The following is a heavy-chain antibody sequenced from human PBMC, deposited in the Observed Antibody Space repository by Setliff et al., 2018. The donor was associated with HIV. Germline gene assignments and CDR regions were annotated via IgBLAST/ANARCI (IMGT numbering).Heavy chain of an antibody. Sequence: SETLSLTCAVYGGSFSGYYWSWIRQPPGKGLEWIGEINHSGSTNYNPSLKSRVTISVDTSKNQFSLKLSSVTAADTAVYYCASRGGIEGHIVVVIAANWFDPWGQGTLVTVSS. V-gene: IGHV4-34*01. J-gene: IGHJ5*02. CDR2: INHSGST. D-gene: IGHD2-21*01. CDR3: ASRGGIEGHIVVVIAANWFDP. CDR1: GGSFSGYY.